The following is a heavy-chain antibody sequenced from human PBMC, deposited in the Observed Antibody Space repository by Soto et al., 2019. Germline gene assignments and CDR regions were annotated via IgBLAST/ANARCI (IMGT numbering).Heavy chain of an antibody. D-gene: IGHD5-18*01. CDR2: IIPIFGTA. Sequence: QVQLVQSGAEVKKPGSSVKVSCKASGGTFSSYAISWVRQAPGQGLEWMGGIIPIFGTANYAQKFQGRVTITADESTSTAYMELSSLRSEDTAVYYCARVTSLVQLWPKGENKGSLGAFDIWGQGTMVTVSS. V-gene: IGHV1-69*01. CDR3: ARVTSLVQLWPKGENKGSLGAFDI. J-gene: IGHJ3*02. CDR1: GGTFSSYA.